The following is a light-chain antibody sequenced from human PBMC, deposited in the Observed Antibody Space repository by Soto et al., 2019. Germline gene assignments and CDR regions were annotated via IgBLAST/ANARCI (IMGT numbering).Light chain of an antibody. V-gene: IGLV2-14*03. CDR2: DVS. CDR1: SSDVGGYRY. J-gene: IGLJ2*01. CDR3: SSYASSSTLV. Sequence: QPVLTQPDSVSGSHGQSITISCTGTSSDVGGYRYVSWYQQHPGKAPKLIIYDVSNRPSGVSNRFSGSKSGNTASLTISGRQAEDEADYYCSSYASSSTLVFGGGTKLTVL.